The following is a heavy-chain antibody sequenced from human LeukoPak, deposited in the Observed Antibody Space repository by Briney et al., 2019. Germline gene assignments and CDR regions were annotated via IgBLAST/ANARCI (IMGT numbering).Heavy chain of an antibody. Sequence: ASVNVSCRASGGTFSSYAISWVRQAPGQGLEWMGGIIPIFGTANYAQKFQGRVTITADGSTSTAYMELSSLRFEDTAVYYCARGGYYDRSGYPNWGQGTLVTVSS. CDR1: GGTFSSYA. J-gene: IGHJ4*02. CDR2: IIPIFGTA. CDR3: ARGGYYDRSGYPN. D-gene: IGHD3-22*01. V-gene: IGHV1-69*13.